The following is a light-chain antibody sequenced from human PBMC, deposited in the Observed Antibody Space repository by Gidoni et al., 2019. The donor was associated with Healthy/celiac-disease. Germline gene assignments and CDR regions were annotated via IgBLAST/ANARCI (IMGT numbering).Light chain of an antibody. Sequence: QSALTQPASVSGSPGQSITNSCTGTSSDVGSYNLVSWDQQHPGKATKLMIYEVSKRPSGVSKRFSGSKSGNTASLTISVLQAEDEADYYCCSYAGSSTVFGGGTKLTVL. CDR3: CSYAGSSTV. CDR2: EVS. J-gene: IGLJ2*01. V-gene: IGLV2-23*02. CDR1: SSDVGSYNL.